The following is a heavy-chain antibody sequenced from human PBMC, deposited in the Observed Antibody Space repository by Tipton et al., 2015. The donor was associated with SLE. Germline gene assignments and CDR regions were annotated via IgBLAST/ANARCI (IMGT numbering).Heavy chain of an antibody. J-gene: IGHJ4*02. Sequence: SLRLSCAASGFTFSSHTMNRVRQAPGKGLEWASSISLGSSYKYYADSVRGRFTISRDNAKNSLYLQMSNLRADDTAMYYCARGGSHGIWGQGTLVTVSS. V-gene: IGHV3-21*01. D-gene: IGHD1-26*01. CDR2: ISLGSSYK. CDR1: GFTFSSHT. CDR3: ARGGSHGI.